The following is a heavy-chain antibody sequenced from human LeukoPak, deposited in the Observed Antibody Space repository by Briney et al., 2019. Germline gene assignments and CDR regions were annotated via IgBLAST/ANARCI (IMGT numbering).Heavy chain of an antibody. CDR1: GFTFSSYS. D-gene: IGHD4-17*01. J-gene: IGHJ4*02. CDR2: ISSSSSYI. V-gene: IGHV3-21*01. CDR3: ARAHEDYGDSFDY. Sequence: PGGSLRLSCAASGFTFSSYSMNWVRQAPGKGLEWVSSISSSSSYIYYADSVKGRFTISRDNAKNSLYLQMNSLRAEDTAVYYCARAHEDYGDSFDYWGQGTLVTVSS.